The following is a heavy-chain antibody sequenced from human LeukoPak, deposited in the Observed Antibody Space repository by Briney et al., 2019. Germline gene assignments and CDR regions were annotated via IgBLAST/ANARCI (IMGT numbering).Heavy chain of an antibody. Sequence: SETLSLTCAVYGGSFNGYYWSWIRQPPGKGLEWIGEINHGVSTNYNPSLKSRVTTLADTSKNQFSLKLSSVTAADTAVYYCTRGGSYVRIADYWGQGTLVTVSA. CDR1: GGSFNGYY. CDR3: TRGGSYVRIADY. J-gene: IGHJ4*02. V-gene: IGHV4-34*01. D-gene: IGHD1-26*01. CDR2: INHGVST.